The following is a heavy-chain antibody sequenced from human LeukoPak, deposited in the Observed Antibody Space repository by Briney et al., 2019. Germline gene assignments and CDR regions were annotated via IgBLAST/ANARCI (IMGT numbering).Heavy chain of an antibody. D-gene: IGHD6-19*01. CDR1: GGSFSGYY. CDR2: IYYSGTT. CDR3: ARDGGSRTSSGGGAFDY. Sequence: SETLSLTCAVYGGSFSGYYWSWIRQHPGKGLEWIGYIYYSGTTYYNPSLKSRVTISVDTSKNQFSLKLSSVTAADTAVYYCARDGGSRTSSGGGAFDYWGQGTLVTVSS. J-gene: IGHJ4*02. V-gene: IGHV4-31*11.